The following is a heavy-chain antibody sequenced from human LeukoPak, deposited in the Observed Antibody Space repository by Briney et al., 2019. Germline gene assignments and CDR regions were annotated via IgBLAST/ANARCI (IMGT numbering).Heavy chain of an antibody. CDR3: TRDFAGKDTAAGTEGYYFDY. J-gene: IGHJ4*02. CDR2: IRSKAHGGIT. V-gene: IGHV3-49*04. Sequence: GGSLRLSCTASGFTLGGYAMSWVRPAPGKGLEWEGFIRSKAHGGITEYAASVKGRFTTSRDDSKSIAYLQMNSLKTEDTAVYYCTRDFAGKDTAAGTEGYYFDYWGQGTLVTVSS. D-gene: IGHD6-13*01. CDR1: GFTLGGYA.